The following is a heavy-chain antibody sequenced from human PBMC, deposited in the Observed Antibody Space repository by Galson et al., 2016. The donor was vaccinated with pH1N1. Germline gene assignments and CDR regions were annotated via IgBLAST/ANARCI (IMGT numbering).Heavy chain of an antibody. V-gene: IGHV3-7*01. CDR3: ARGGWLEYYYGLDV. CDR2: IKQDGSDN. Sequence: SLRLSCAASGFTFNNYWMDWVRQAPGKGLEWVANIKQDGSDNNYVDSVKGRFTISRDNAKNSVYLQMNSLRAEDTAVYYCARGGWLEYYYGLDVWGQGTTVTVSS. J-gene: IGHJ6*02. CDR1: GFTFNNYW. D-gene: IGHD5-18*01.